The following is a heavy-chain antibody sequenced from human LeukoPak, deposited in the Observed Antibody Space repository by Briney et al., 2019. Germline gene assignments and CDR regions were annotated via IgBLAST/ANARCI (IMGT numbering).Heavy chain of an antibody. Sequence: SETLSLACCVSGASITSHYWNWLRQPPGKGLEWIGYAFYSIPTTIYNPSLRNRVAISLDTSNNQFSLRLTSVTAADTAIYYCVRSGMNYESSIWGPGTLVTVSS. CDR3: VRSGMNYESSI. J-gene: IGHJ4*02. D-gene: IGHD3-16*01. V-gene: IGHV4-59*11. CDR2: AFYSIPTT. CDR1: GASITSHY.